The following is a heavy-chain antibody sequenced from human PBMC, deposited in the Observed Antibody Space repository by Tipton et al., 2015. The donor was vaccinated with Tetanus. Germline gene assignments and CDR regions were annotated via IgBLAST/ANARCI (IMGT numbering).Heavy chain of an antibody. Sequence: QSGPEVKKPGESLKISCKGSGYSFTSYWIGWVRQMPGKGLEWMGIINPGDSDTRYSPSFQGQVTISADKSISTAYLQWSSLKASDTAMYYCARHAGATFYYYYMDVWGKGSTVTVSS. V-gene: IGHV5-51*01. CDR3: ARHAGATFYYYYMDV. J-gene: IGHJ6*03. CDR1: GYSFTSYW. CDR2: INPGDSDT. D-gene: IGHD1-26*01.